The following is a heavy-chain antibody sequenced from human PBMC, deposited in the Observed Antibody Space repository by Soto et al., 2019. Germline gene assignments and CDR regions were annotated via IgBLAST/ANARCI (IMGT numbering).Heavy chain of an antibody. CDR1: GFTFGRSG. J-gene: IGHJ4*02. V-gene: IGHV3-33*01. CDR3: ARDLNTGYIDY. Sequence: QVQMVESGGGVVQPGTFLRLSCVASGFTFGRSGMHWVRQAPGGALEWVAIIWFDGSKKYYADSVKGRLTVSRDNSKNTLYLQMDSLRGDDTAVYYCARDLNTGYIDYWGQGTLVTVSS. D-gene: IGHD5-12*01. CDR2: IWFDGSKK.